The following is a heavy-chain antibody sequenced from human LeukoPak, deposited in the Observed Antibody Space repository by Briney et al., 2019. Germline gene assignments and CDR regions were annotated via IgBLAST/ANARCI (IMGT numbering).Heavy chain of an antibody. CDR1: GASISSGGYF. CDR3: ARVSGHITYVDF. Sequence: SETLSLTCAVSGASISSGGYFYSWIRQHPGEGLEWLAYIYYKGDTYYNPSLKSRLTISVDTSKNQFSLNLTSVSAADTAVYYCARVSGHITYVDFWGQGTLVTVSS. J-gene: IGHJ4*02. D-gene: IGHD3-10*01. CDR2: IYYKGDT. V-gene: IGHV4-31*11.